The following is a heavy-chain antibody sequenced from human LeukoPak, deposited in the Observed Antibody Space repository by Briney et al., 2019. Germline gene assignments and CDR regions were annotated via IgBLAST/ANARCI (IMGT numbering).Heavy chain of an antibody. CDR3: ARAPRDGVYFFFY. D-gene: IGHD4-17*01. V-gene: IGHV4-59*01. J-gene: IGHJ4*02. CDR1: GGSISSYY. CDR2: IYYSGST. Sequence: SETLSLTCTVSGGSISSYYWSWIRQPPGRGLEWIGYIYYSGSTNYNPSLKSRVTISVDTSKNQFSLKLSSVTAADTAVYYCARAPRDGVYFFFYRGQGALVTVSS.